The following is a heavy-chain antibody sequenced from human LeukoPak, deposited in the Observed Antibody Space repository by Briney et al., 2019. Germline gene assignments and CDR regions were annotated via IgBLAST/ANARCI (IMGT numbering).Heavy chain of an antibody. CDR1: GFTFSSYA. CDR2: ISYDGSNK. J-gene: IGHJ4*02. CDR3: ARDRCSSTSCYGDY. D-gene: IGHD2-2*01. Sequence: GRSLRLSCAASGFTFSSYAMHWARQAPGKGLEWVAVISYDGSNKYYADSVKGRFTISRDNSKNTLYLQMNSLRAEDTAVYYCARDRCSSTSCYGDYWGQGTLVTVSS. V-gene: IGHV3-30*04.